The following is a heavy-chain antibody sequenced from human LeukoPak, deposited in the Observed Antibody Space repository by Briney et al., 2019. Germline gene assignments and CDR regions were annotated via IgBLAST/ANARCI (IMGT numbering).Heavy chain of an antibody. CDR1: GGSFSGYY. J-gene: IGHJ4*02. CDR2: INHSGST. Sequence: SETLSLTCAVYGGSFSGYYWSWIRQPPGKGLEWIGEINHSGSTNYNPSLKSRVTISVDTSKNQFSLKLSSVTAADTAVYYCAKSRGFLSGFYSDFHCWGQGTLVTVSS. CDR3: AKSRGFLSGFYSDFHC. D-gene: IGHD3-3*01. V-gene: IGHV4-34*01.